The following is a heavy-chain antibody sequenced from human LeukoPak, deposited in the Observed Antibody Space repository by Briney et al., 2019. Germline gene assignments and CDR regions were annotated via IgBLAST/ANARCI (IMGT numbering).Heavy chain of an antibody. CDR2: ISGSGDVT. V-gene: IGHV3-23*01. CDR3: AKDPDFGVPTLFDP. D-gene: IGHD3-3*01. Sequence: GGSLRLSCAASGFTVSSNYMSWVRQAPGKGLEWVSAISGSGDVTYYADSVKGRFAISRDNSNNTLYLQMNSLRAEDTAMYYCAKDPDFGVPTLFDPWGQGTLVAVSS. CDR1: GFTVSSNY. J-gene: IGHJ5*02.